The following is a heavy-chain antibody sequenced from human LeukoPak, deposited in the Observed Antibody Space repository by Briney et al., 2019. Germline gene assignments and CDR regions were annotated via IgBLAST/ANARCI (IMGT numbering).Heavy chain of an antibody. CDR3: ARDDVETTTASGHSYYYGMDV. D-gene: IGHD5-24*01. V-gene: IGHV1-69*04. J-gene: IGHJ6*02. CDR2: IIPILGIA. CDR1: GGTFTSYA. Sequence: ASVKVSCKASGGTFTSYAISWVRQAPGQGLEWMGRIIPILGIANYAQKFQGRVTITADKSTSTAYMELSSLRSEDTAVYYCARDDVETTTASGHSYYYGMDVWGQGTTVTVSS.